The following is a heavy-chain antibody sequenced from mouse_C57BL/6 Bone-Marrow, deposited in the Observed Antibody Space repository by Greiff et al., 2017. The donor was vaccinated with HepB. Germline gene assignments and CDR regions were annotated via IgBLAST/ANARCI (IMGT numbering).Heavy chain of an antibody. Sequence: VQLQQSGAELVKPGASVKLSCKASGYTFTSYWMQWVKQRPGQGLEWIGEIDPSDSYTNYNQKFKGKATLTVDTSSSTAYMQLSSLTSEDSAVYYCARSDYYGSSYLDYWGQGTTLTVSS. CDR3: ARSDYYGSSYLDY. CDR1: GYTFTSYW. V-gene: IGHV1-50*01. CDR2: IDPSDSYT. D-gene: IGHD1-1*01. J-gene: IGHJ2*01.